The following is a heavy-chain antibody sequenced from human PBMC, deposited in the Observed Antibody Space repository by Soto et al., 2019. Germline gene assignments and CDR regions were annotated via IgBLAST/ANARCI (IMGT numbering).Heavy chain of an antibody. CDR1: GGSISSGGYY. D-gene: IGHD3-22*01. CDR3: ARRDYYDTTGGPVDSTFDY. J-gene: IGHJ4*02. Sequence: SETLSLTCTVSGGSISSGGYYWSWIRQHPGKGLEWIGYIYYSGSTYYNPSLKSRVTISVDTSKNQFSLKLSSVTAADTAVYYCARRDYYDTTGGPVDSTFDYWGQGTLVTVSS. CDR2: IYYSGST. V-gene: IGHV4-31*03.